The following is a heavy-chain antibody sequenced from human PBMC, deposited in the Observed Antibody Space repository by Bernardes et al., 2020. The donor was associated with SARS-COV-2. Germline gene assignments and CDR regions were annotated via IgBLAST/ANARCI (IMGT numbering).Heavy chain of an antibody. J-gene: IGHJ4*02. CDR1: GGSISGYF. D-gene: IGHD3-10*01. CDR3: VRERGRLVDY. CDR2: NCCGGGT. Sequence: SETLSLTCTVSGGSISGYFWGWIRQFQGKGLEWIGYNCCGGGTNYNPSLKSRAAISTDTSKNQFSLKLSSVTAADTAIYYCVRERGRLVDYWGQGTLVTVSS. V-gene: IGHV4-59*12.